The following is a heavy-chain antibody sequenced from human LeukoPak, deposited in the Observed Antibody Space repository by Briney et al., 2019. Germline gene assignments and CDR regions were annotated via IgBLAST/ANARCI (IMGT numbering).Heavy chain of an antibody. CDR3: ARGDSDQYWYYVDV. CDR2: INPNLGNT. D-gene: IGHD2-15*01. V-gene: IGHV1-2*02. CDR1: GYMFTGNY. J-gene: IGHJ6*03. Sequence: ASVKVSCKASGYMFTGNYMHWVRQAPGQGLEWMGWINPNLGNTKYAQRFQGRLTMTRDTSISTAYMELSGLRSDDTAFYYCARGDSDQYWYYVDVWGKGTSVTVSS.